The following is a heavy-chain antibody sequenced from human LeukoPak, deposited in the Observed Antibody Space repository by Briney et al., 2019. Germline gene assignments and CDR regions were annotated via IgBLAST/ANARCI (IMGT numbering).Heavy chain of an antibody. J-gene: IGHJ4*02. CDR1: GYDFTNYW. D-gene: IGHD6-19*01. CDR2: FYPGDSDT. CDR3: ARVNGWYYFDS. Sequence: GESLKISCKASGYDFTNYWNGWVRQMPGTGLEWMGIFYPGDSDTRYSPSFQGQVTISADKSITTAYLQWSSLKASDTAMYYCARVNGWYYFDSWGQGTLVTVSS. V-gene: IGHV5-51*01.